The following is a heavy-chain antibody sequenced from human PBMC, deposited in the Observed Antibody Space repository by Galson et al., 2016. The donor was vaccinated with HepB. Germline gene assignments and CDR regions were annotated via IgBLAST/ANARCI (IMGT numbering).Heavy chain of an antibody. J-gene: IGHJ4*02. CDR1: GYRFRDYD. CDR3: ASAIRNQLLSEY. Sequence: SVKVSCKASGYRFRDYDVSWVRQAPGQGLEWMGWMNPNSGDTGYAQRLRGRIDMTSDASINTAYMELHSLRSEDTAVYYCASAIRNQLLSEYWGQGTLITVSS. CDR2: MNPNSGDT. V-gene: IGHV1-8*01. D-gene: IGHD1-14*01.